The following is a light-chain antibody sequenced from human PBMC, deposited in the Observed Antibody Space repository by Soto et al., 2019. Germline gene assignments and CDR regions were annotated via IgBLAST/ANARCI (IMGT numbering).Light chain of an antibody. CDR1: TSDVGNYNY. Sequence: QSVLTQPASVSGSPGQSITISCTGATSDVGNYNYVSWYQHHPGKAPKLMIYEVTNRPSGVSNRFSGSKSGNTASLTISGLQAEDEAEYYCKSYTSRSTYVFGTGTKVTVL. CDR3: KSYTSRSTYV. V-gene: IGLV2-14*01. J-gene: IGLJ1*01. CDR2: EVT.